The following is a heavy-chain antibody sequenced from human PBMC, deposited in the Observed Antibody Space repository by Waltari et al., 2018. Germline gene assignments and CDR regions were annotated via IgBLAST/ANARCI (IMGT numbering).Heavy chain of an antibody. D-gene: IGHD3-22*01. CDR2: IKKDGSEE. CDR1: GFTLSSYW. J-gene: IGHJ3*02. CDR3: ARDQWFAFDI. Sequence: EVQLVESGGGLVQPGGSLRLSCAASGFTLSSYWMSWVRQAPGKGREWVANIKKDGSEEYYVDSVRGRFTISRDNAKNSLYLQMNSLRPEDTAVYYCARDQWFAFDIWGQGTMVTVSS. V-gene: IGHV3-7*01.